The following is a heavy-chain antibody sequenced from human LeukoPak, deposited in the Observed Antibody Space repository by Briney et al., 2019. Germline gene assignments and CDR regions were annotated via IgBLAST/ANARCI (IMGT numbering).Heavy chain of an antibody. Sequence: GGSLRLSCAASGLTFSSYAMHWVRQAPGKGLEWVAVISYDGSNKYYADSVKGRFTISRDNSKNTLYLQMNSLRAEDTAVYYCARVLRYFDWLPHYYYYGMDVWGQGTTVTVSS. J-gene: IGHJ6*02. V-gene: IGHV3-30-3*01. CDR3: ARVLRYFDWLPHYYYYGMDV. CDR1: GLTFSSYA. D-gene: IGHD3-9*01. CDR2: ISYDGSNK.